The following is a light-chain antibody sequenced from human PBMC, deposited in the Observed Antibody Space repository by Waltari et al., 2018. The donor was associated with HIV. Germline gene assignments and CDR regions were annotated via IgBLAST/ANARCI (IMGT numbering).Light chain of an antibody. CDR2: APS. J-gene: IGKJ3*01. Sequence: DINVTQSPSSLSASVGDRVTITCRTSQNIINYLSWYHQSPGKAPTLLIFAPSTVQDGVSSRFSGSGSGTDFALSIAGLQREDFGTYYCQQTFSPPRTFGPGT. CDR3: QQTFSPPRT. CDR1: QNIINY. V-gene: IGKV1-39*01.